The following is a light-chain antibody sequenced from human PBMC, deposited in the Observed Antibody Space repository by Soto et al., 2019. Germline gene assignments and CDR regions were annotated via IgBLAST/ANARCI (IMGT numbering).Light chain of an antibody. Sequence: DIQMTQSPSTLSASVGDRVTITCRASQRISSWLAWYQQKPGKAPKLLIYKASSLESGVPSRFSGGGSGTEFTLTISSLQPDDFATYYFQQYNSYPWTVGRGTKVEIK. CDR3: QQYNSYPWT. CDR1: QRISSW. CDR2: KAS. J-gene: IGKJ1*01. V-gene: IGKV1-5*03.